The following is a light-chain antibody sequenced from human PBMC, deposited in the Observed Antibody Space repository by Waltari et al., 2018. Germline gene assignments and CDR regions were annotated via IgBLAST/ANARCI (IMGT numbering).Light chain of an antibody. CDR1: QGISSR. CDR3: QQVNSFPRT. V-gene: IGKV1-12*01. CDR2: DAS. Sequence: DIQMTQSPSSLSASVGDRVTLTCRASQGISSRLAWSQQKPGKAPKLLIYDASSLHSGVPSRFSGSGSGTDFTLTISSLQPEDFATYYCQQVNSFPRTFGQGTKVEVK. J-gene: IGKJ1*01.